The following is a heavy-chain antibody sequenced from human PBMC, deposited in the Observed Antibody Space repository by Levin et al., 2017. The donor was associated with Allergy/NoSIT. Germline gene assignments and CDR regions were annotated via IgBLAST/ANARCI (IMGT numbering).Heavy chain of an antibody. Sequence: ASVKVSCKASGYTFTGYYMHWVRQAPGQGLEWMGWINPNSGGTNFAQKFQGRVTMTRDTSISTAYMELSRLRSDDTAVYCCAGDVPSAMVYDYWGQGTLVTVSS. D-gene: IGHD5-18*01. J-gene: IGHJ4*02. CDR3: AGDVPSAMVYDY. V-gene: IGHV1-2*02. CDR2: INPNSGGT. CDR1: GYTFTGYY.